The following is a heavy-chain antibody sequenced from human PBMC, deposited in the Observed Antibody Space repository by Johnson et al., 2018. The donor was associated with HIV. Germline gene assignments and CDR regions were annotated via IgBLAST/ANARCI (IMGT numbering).Heavy chain of an antibody. CDR1: GFTVSSNY. V-gene: IGHV3-66*01. Sequence: MLLVESGGGLVQPGRSLRLSCAASGFTVSSNYMSWVRQAPGKGLEWVSVIYSGGSTYYADSVKGRFTISRDNAKNSLYLQMNNLRVEDTAVYYCASEVEYSILGGVWGQGTMVTVSS. CDR3: ASEVEYSILGGV. J-gene: IGHJ3*01. D-gene: IGHD6-6*01. CDR2: IYSGGST.